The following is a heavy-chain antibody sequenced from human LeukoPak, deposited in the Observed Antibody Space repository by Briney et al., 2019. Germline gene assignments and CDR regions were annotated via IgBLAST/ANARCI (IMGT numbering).Heavy chain of an antibody. J-gene: IGHJ4*02. D-gene: IGHD2-15*01. CDR3: VRDGIVVVAIDY. CDR1: GFTFSSYS. Sequence: GGSLRLSCAASGFTFSSYSMNWVRQAPGKGLEWVSSISSSSSYIYYADSVKGRFTISRDNAKNSLYLQMNSLRAEDTAVYYCVRDGIVVVAIDYWGQGTLVTVSS. V-gene: IGHV3-21*01. CDR2: ISSSSSYI.